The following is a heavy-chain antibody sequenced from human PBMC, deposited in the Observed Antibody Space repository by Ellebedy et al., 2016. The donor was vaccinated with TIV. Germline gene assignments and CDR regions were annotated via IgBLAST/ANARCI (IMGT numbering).Heavy chain of an antibody. CDR3: ARHTTMAYLFDY. V-gene: IGHV3-53*01. Sequence: GESLKISCAASGFTVGNNFMSWVRQAPGKGLEWVSLIYSGGSTDYADSVKGRFTISRDNSMTTLYLEMNSLRAEDTAVYFCARHTTMAYLFDYWGQGALVTVSS. CDR1: GFTVGNNF. D-gene: IGHD1-1*01. CDR2: IYSGGST. J-gene: IGHJ4*02.